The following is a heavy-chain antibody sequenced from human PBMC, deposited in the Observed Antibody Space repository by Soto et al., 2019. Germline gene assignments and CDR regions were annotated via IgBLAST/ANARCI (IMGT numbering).Heavy chain of an antibody. J-gene: IGHJ4*02. CDR1: GYTFTSYG. CDR3: ARDRKVQWYNTAYYFDY. V-gene: IGHV1-18*01. D-gene: IGHD1-1*01. CDR2: ISAYNGNT. Sequence: QVQLVQSGAEVKKPGASVKVSCKASGYTFTSYGISWVRQAPGQGLEWMGWISAYNGNTNYAQKLHGRVTMTTDTSTSTAYMELRSLRFDDTAVYYCARDRKVQWYNTAYYFDYWGQGTLVTVSS.